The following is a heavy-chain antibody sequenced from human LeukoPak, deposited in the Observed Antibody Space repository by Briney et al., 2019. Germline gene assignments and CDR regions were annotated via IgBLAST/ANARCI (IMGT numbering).Heavy chain of an antibody. Sequence: SGPTLVNXTQTLTLTCTLTGSSLTTSGVGVGWIPQPPGKALAWLALIYWDDDARYTESLKSRLTITKDTSKNQVVLTMTNLDPVDTGTYYCAHISRRSYYFDYWGQGTLVTVSS. CDR1: GSSLTTSGVG. CDR2: IYWDDDA. J-gene: IGHJ4*02. V-gene: IGHV2-5*02. D-gene: IGHD6-13*01. CDR3: AHISRRSYYFDY.